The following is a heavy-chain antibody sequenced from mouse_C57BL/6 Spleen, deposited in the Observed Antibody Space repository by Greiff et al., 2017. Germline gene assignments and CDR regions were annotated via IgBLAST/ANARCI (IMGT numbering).Heavy chain of an antibody. CDR3: AILNGSSFYAMDY. Sequence: QVQLQQPGTELVKPGASVKLSCKASGYTFTSYWMHWVKQRPGQGLEWIGNINPSNGGTNYNEKFKSKATLTVDKSSSTAYMQLSSLTSEDSAVYYGAILNGSSFYAMDYWGQGTSVTVSS. V-gene: IGHV1-53*01. CDR1: GYTFTSYW. CDR2: INPSNGGT. D-gene: IGHD1-1*01. J-gene: IGHJ4*01.